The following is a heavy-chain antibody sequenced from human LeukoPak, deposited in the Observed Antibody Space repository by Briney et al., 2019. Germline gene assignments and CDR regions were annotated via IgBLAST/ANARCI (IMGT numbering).Heavy chain of an antibody. V-gene: IGHV3-23*01. CDR1: GFTFSSYA. J-gene: IGHJ4*02. D-gene: IGHD3-22*01. CDR2: ISGSGGST. Sequence: GGSLRLSCAASGFTFSSYAMSWVRQAPGKGLEWVSAISGSGGSTYYADSVKGRFTISRDNSKNTLYLQMNSLRAEDTAVYYCAKASWYYDSSGYAESDYWGQGTLVTVSS. CDR3: AKASWYYDSSGYAESDY.